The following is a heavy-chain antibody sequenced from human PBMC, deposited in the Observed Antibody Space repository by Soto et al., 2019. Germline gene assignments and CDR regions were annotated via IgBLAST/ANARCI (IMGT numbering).Heavy chain of an antibody. J-gene: IGHJ4*02. CDR3: VRDTGSGSGWYGI. CDR2: TYYRSKWYN. D-gene: IGHD6-19*01. CDR1: GDSVSSNSVA. Sequence: SETLSLTCAISGDSVSSNSVAWNWIRQSPSRGLEWLGRTYYRSKWYNAYSVSVKSRITINPDTSKNQFSLQLKSVTPEDTAVYYCVRDTGSGSGWYGIWGQRTQVTVSS. V-gene: IGHV6-1*01.